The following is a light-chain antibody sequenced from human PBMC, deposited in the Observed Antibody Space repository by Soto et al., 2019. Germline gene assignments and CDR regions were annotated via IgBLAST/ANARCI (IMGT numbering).Light chain of an antibody. CDR1: QSVTSN. V-gene: IGKV3-15*01. CDR3: QQYNDWPRT. J-gene: IGKJ1*01. CDR2: GAS. Sequence: IVLTPSPGTLSLSPGERAPLSCRASQSVTSNYLAWYQQKPGQAPRLLIYGASTRATGIPARFSGSGSGTEFTLTISSLQSEDFAVYYCQQYNDWPRTFGQGTKVDI.